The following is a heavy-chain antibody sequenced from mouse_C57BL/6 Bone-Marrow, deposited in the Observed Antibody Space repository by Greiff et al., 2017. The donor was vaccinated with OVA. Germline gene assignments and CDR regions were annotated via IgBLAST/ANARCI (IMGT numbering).Heavy chain of an antibody. V-gene: IGHV1-82*01. CDR3: ARWAYDAY. CDR2: IYPGDGDT. D-gene: IGHD2-12*01. J-gene: IGHJ3*01. CDR1: GYAFSSSW. Sequence: VQLQKPGPELVKPGASVKISCKASGYAFSSSWMNWVKQRPGQGLEWIGRIYPGDGDTNYNGKFKGKATLTADKSSSTAYMQLSSLTSEDSAVYFCARWAYDAYWGQGTLVTVSA.